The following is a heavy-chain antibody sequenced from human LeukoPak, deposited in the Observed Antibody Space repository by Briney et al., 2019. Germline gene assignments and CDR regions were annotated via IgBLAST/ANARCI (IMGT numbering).Heavy chain of an antibody. CDR2: IKSKTDGGTT. CDR3: TTDGVVVPAAPFDY. D-gene: IGHD2-2*01. V-gene: IGHV3-15*01. Sequence: GGSLRLSCAASGFTFSNAWMSWVRQAPGKGLEWVGRIKSKTDGGTTDYAAPVKGRFTISRDDSKNTLYLQMNSLKTEDTAVYYCTTDGVVVPAAPFDYWGQGTLVTVSS. CDR1: GFTFSNAW. J-gene: IGHJ4*02.